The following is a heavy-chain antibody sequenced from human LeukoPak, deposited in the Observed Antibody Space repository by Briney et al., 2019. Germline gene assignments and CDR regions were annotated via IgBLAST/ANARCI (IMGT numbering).Heavy chain of an antibody. V-gene: IGHV4-39*01. J-gene: IGHJ4*02. CDR1: GGSIIGSTSY. D-gene: IGHD3-22*01. CDR3: ARGYDY. Sequence: SETLSLTCTVSGGSIIGSTSYWRWIRQPPGKGLDWIGLINYSESTFNNPSLSSRVAISVVTSKKQFSLKLNSVTASDTAVYYCARGYDYWGQGTLVTVSS. CDR2: INYSEST.